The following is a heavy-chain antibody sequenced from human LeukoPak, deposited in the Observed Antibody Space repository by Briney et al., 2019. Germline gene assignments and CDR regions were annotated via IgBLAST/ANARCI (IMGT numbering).Heavy chain of an antibody. CDR1: GFTVTSNY. D-gene: IGHD1-26*01. Sequence: GGSLRLSCAASGFTVTSNYMSWVRQAPGKGLEWVSVIYSGGSTYYADSVKGRFTISRDNSKNTLYLQMNSLRAEDTAVYYCARDYGSYRAFDIWGQGTMVTVSS. J-gene: IGHJ3*02. CDR2: IYSGGST. CDR3: ARDYGSYRAFDI. V-gene: IGHV3-53*01.